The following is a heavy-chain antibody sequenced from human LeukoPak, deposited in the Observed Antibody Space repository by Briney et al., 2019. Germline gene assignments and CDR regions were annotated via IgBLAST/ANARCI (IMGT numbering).Heavy chain of an antibody. Sequence: SETLSLTCTVSGGAISRWCWSWLRQPAGKGLEWIGRFCTTGSTNYSPSLKSRVTMSVDTSKNQFSLKLSSVTAADTAVYYCARQADSSGYSGYFDYWGQGTLVTVSS. J-gene: IGHJ4*02. CDR3: ARQADSSGYSGYFDY. CDR2: FCTTGST. D-gene: IGHD3-22*01. V-gene: IGHV4-4*07. CDR1: GGAISRWC.